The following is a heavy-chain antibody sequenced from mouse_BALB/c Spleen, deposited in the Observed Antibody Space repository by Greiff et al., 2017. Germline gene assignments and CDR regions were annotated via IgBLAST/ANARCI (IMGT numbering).Heavy chain of an antibody. CDR2: INPSTGYT. D-gene: IGHD4-1*02. CDR1: GYTFTSYW. J-gene: IGHJ2*01. Sequence: QVQLQQSGAELAKPGASVKMSCKASGYTFTSYWMHWVKQRPGQGLEWIGYINPSTGYTEYNQKFKDKATLTADKSSSTAYMQLSSLTSEDSAVYYCARSIGTDYWGQGTTLTVSS. V-gene: IGHV1-7*01. CDR3: ARSIGTDY.